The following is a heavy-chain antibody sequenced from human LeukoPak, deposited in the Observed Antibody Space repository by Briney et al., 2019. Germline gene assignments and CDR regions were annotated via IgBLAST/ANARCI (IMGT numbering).Heavy chain of an antibody. CDR2: MYYSGST. CDR1: GGSISSSSYY. D-gene: IGHD2-15*01. Sequence: SETLSLTCSVSGGSISSSSYYWGWIRQPPGKGLEWIGSMYYSGSTYYNPSLKSRVTISVDMSKNQFSLKLSSVTAADTAVYYCARELLLYYFDNWGQGALVTVSS. J-gene: IGHJ4*02. V-gene: IGHV4-39*07. CDR3: ARELLLYYFDN.